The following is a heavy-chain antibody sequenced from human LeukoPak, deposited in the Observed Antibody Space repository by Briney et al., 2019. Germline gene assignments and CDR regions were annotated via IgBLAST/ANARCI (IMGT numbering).Heavy chain of an antibody. CDR2: INPNSGGT. V-gene: IGHV1-2*02. J-gene: IGHJ6*03. CDR1: GYTFTGYY. Sequence: ASVKASCKASGYTFTGYYMHWVRQAPGQGLEWMGWINPNSGGTNYAQKFQGRVTMTRDTSISTAYMELSRLRSDDTAVYSCARGGPLQYLPYYYYYMDVWGKGTTVTISS. D-gene: IGHD3-9*01. CDR3: ARGGPLQYLPYYYYYMDV.